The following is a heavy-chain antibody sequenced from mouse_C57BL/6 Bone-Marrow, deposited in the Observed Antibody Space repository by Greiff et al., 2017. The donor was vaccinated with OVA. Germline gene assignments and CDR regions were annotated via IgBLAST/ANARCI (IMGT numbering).Heavy chain of an antibody. V-gene: IGHV1-64*01. CDR2: IHPNSGST. D-gene: IGHD1-1*01. CDR1: GYTFTSYW. Sequence: QVQLQQPGAELVKPGASVKLSCKASGYTFTSYWMHWVKQRPGQGLEWIGMIHPNSGSTNYNEKFKSKATLTVVKSSSTAYMQLSSLTSEDSAVYYCARGGSYWYFDVWGTGTTVTVSS. J-gene: IGHJ1*03. CDR3: ARGGSYWYFDV.